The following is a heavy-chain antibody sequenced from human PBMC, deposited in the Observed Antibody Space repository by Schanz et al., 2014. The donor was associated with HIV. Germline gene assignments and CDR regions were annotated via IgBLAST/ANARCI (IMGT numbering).Heavy chain of an antibody. CDR3: VRGVIYYDSGSYYNYFDY. J-gene: IGHJ4*02. V-gene: IGHV1-69*06. CDR1: GETFSNYV. Sequence: QVQLVQSGAEVKKPGSSVRVSCKASGETFSNYVISWVRQAPGQGLEWMGGIIPISGTANYAQQFQGRVTMTADKSTSAAYMELSSLRSEDTAVYYCVRGVIYYDSGSYYNYFDYWGQGTLVTVSP. CDR2: IIPISGTA. D-gene: IGHD3-10*01.